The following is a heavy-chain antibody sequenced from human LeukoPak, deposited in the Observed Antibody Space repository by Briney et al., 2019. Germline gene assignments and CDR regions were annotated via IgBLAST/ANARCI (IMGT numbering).Heavy chain of an antibody. V-gene: IGHV3-66*01. Sequence: GGSLRLSCAASGFTVSSNYMSWVRQAPGKGLEWVSVIYSGGSTYYADSVKGRFTISRDNSKNTLYLQMNSLRAEDTAVYYCARAYRDDAFDIWGQGTMVIVSS. CDR2: IYSGGST. CDR1: GFTVSSNY. CDR3: ARAYRDDAFDI. D-gene: IGHD1-14*01. J-gene: IGHJ3*02.